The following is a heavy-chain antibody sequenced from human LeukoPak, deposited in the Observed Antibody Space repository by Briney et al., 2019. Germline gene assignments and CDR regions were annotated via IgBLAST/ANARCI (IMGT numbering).Heavy chain of an antibody. CDR2: INSGGNA. V-gene: IGHV3-53*01. CDR1: GFTVSSNY. J-gene: IGHJ4*02. Sequence: GGSLRLSCAASGFTVSSNYMNWVRQAPGKGLEWVSVINSGGNAYYADSVKGRFTISRDNSKNMLYLQMNSLRAEHTAVYYCASSPYDFWSGYPDPYFDYWGQGTLVTVSS. CDR3: ASSPYDFWSGYPDPYFDY. D-gene: IGHD3-3*01.